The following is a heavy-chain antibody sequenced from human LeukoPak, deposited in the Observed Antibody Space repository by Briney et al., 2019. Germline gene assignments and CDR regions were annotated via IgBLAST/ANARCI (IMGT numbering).Heavy chain of an antibody. CDR3: AKDLPVDY. CDR1: GFTFSSYG. J-gene: IGHJ4*02. V-gene: IGHV3-30*18. Sequence: GGSLRLSCAASGFTFSSYGMHWVRQAPGKGLEWVAVISYDGSNKYYADSVKGRFTISRDNSKNTLYLQMNSLRAEGTAVYYCAKDLPVDYWGQGTLVTVSS. CDR2: ISYDGSNK.